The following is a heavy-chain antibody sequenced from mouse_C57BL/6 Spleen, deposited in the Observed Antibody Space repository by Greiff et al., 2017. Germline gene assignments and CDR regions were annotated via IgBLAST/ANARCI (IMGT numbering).Heavy chain of an antibody. J-gene: IGHJ3*01. CDR1: GYTFTSYW. Sequence: QVQLQQPGAELVKPGASVKMSCKASGYTFTSYWITWVKQRPGQGLEWIGDIYPGSGSTNYNEKFKSKATLTVDTSSSTAYMQLSSLTSEDSAVYDCARHYSNSAGFAYWGQGTLVTVSA. V-gene: IGHV1-55*01. CDR3: ARHYSNSAGFAY. CDR2: IYPGSGST. D-gene: IGHD2-5*01.